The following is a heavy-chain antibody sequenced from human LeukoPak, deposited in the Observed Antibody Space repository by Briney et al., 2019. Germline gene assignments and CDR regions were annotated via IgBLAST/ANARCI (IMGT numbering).Heavy chain of an antibody. CDR3: ASRLAAIFDY. J-gene: IGHJ4*02. D-gene: IGHD3-16*01. Sequence: GGSLRLSRAASGFTFSSYAMYWVRQAPGKGLEWVSFISYDGSNKYYADSVKGRFTISRDNSKNTVYLQLSSLRAEDTAVYFCASRLAAIFDYWGQGTLVTVSS. CDR2: ISYDGSNK. V-gene: IGHV3-30-3*01. CDR1: GFTFSSYA.